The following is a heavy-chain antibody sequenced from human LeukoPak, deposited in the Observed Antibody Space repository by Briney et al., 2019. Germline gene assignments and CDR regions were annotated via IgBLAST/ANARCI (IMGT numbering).Heavy chain of an antibody. Sequence: AISGSGGSTYYADSVKGRFTISRDNSKITLYLQMNSLRAEDTAVYYCAKSRDVVATVFDYWGQGTLVTVSS. J-gene: IGHJ4*02. CDR2: ISGSGGST. V-gene: IGHV3-23*01. CDR3: AKSRDVVATVFDY. D-gene: IGHD5-12*01.